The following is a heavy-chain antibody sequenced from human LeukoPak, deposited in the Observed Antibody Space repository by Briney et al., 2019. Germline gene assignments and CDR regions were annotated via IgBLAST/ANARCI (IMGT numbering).Heavy chain of an antibody. CDR3: ARDLDWNYVMWFDP. Sequence: PSETLSLTCSVSGYSFTSGHYWGWIRQPPGKGLEWIANIYHTGSAHYNPSLKSRVTISVDTSKNQFSLKLSSVTAADTAVYYCARDLDWNYVMWFDPWGQGTLVTVSS. CDR1: GYSFTSGHY. D-gene: IGHD1-7*01. CDR2: IYHTGSA. V-gene: IGHV4-38-2*02. J-gene: IGHJ5*02.